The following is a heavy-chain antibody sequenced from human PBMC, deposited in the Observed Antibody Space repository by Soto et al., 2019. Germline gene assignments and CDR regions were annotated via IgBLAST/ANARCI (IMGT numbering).Heavy chain of an antibody. V-gene: IGHV4-4*07. J-gene: IGHJ4*02. CDR1: GGSISQYY. CDR3: ARGPGMFGDFSLDY. CDR2: IYSVGST. D-gene: IGHD3-10*02. Sequence: QVQLQESGPGLVKPSETLSLSCGVSGGSISQYYWSWIRQPAGKGLEWIGRIYSVGSTNYTPSLERRVTMSAVTSKNTFSLKLSSVTAADPAVYYWARGPGMFGDFSLDYWCQGTLVTVSS.